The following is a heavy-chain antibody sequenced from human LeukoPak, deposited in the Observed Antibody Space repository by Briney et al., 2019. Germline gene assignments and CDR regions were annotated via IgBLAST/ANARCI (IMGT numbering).Heavy chain of an antibody. CDR2: IYPGDSDA. D-gene: IGHD3-22*01. V-gene: IGHV5-51*01. J-gene: IGHJ3*01. CDR3: ARLRLGYDSGAYYAEAFDL. Sequence: GESLKISCKGSGYSFTSYWIGWVRQMPGKGLKWMGIIYPGDSDARYSPSFQGQVTISADKSISTAYLQWISLKASDTAMYYCARLRLGYDSGAYYAEAFDLWGQGTMVTVSS. CDR1: GYSFTSYW.